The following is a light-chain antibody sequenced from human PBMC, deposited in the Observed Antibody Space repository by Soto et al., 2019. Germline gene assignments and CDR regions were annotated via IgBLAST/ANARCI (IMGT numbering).Light chain of an antibody. J-gene: IGLJ2*01. CDR2: GNT. CDR3: QSYDSSLSGVV. CDR1: SSNIGAGYE. V-gene: IGLV1-40*01. Sequence: QSVLTQPPSVSGAPGQRVTISCTGSSSNIGAGYEVHWYQQLPGTAPKLLIYGNTNRPSGVPDRFSGSKSGTSASLAITGLQAEDEADYYCQSYDSSLSGVVFGGRTKVTVL.